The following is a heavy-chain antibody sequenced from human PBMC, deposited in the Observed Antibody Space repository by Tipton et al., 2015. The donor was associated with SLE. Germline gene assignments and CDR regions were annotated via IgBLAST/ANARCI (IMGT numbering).Heavy chain of an antibody. CDR1: GFTFSSYA. CDR2: ISGSGGST. J-gene: IGHJ4*02. CDR3: AISNYDFWSGRPFDY. Sequence: GSLRLSCAASGFTFSSYAMSWVRQAPGKGLEWVSGISGSGGSTYNADSMKGRFTISRDNSKNTLYLQMNSLRAEDTAVYFCAISNYDFWSGRPFDYWGQGTLITVST. D-gene: IGHD3-3*01. V-gene: IGHV3-23*01.